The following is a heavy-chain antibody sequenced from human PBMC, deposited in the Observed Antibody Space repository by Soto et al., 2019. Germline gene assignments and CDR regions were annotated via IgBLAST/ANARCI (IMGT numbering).Heavy chain of an antibody. J-gene: IGHJ4*02. CDR1: GGSISSSSYY. CDR2: IYCSGST. D-gene: IGHD2-15*01. Sequence: QLQLQESGPGLVKPSETLSLTCTVSGGSISSSSYYWGWIRQPPGKGLEWIGSIYCSGSTYYNPPLKSRVTIAVDTPKNQFSLKPSSVTAADPAVYYCARHTPAISISDHWCQGTLVTVSS. V-gene: IGHV4-39*01. CDR3: ARHTPAISISDH.